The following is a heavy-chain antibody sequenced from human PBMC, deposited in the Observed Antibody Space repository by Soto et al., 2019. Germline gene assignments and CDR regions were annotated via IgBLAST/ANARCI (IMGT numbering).Heavy chain of an antibody. CDR3: EKDIAPGIAAAGTGVGYYYYYGMDV. J-gene: IGHJ6*02. D-gene: IGHD6-13*01. CDR2: MNWNSRSI. Sequence: RGGFLRLSCQASGFTFDDYAMHRFPQAPGKGLECVSGMNWNSRSIGYADYVKGRFTISRDKVKNSLYMQMNSLRAKDTDLYSCEKDIAPGIAAAGTGVGYYYYYGMDVWGQGTTVTVSS. CDR1: GFTFDDYA. V-gene: IGHV3-9*01.